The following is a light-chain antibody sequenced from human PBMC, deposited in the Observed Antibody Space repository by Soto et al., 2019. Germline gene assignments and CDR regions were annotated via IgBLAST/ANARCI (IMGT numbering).Light chain of an antibody. J-gene: IGKJ1*01. CDR1: QSISSY. V-gene: IGKV1-5*01. CDR2: DAS. Sequence: DIQMTQSPSTLSASVGDRVTITCRASQSISSYLAWYQQKPGIDPQVLIFDASSLESGVPSRFSGSGSGTEFTLSISGLQPDDFATYYCQQYHTYPWTFGQGTKVEIK. CDR3: QQYHTYPWT.